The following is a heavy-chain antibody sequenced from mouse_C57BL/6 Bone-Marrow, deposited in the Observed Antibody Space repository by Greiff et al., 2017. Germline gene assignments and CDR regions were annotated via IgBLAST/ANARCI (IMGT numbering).Heavy chain of an antibody. CDR3: AISYDYDDYTMDY. D-gene: IGHD2-4*01. Sequence: QVQLQQPGAELVKPGASVKLSCKASGYTFTNYWMHWVKQRPGQGLEWIGMMHPNGGSPDYNEKFKSEATLSVDKSSRTAFMELSSRTSEDSAVYYCAISYDYDDYTMDYWGQGTSVTVSS. CDR2: MHPNGGSP. CDR1: GYTFTNYW. J-gene: IGHJ4*01. V-gene: IGHV1-64*01.